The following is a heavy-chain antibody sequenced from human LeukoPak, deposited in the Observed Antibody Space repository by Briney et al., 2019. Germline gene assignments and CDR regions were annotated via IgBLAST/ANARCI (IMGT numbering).Heavy chain of an antibody. Sequence: GGSLRLSCAASGFTFSSYALSWVRQAPGKGLEWVSDISGSGGTTYYADSVKGRFTFSRDNSKNTLYLQMNSLRAEDTAVYYCTKGSGYYGRYYFDYWGQGTLVTVSS. CDR1: GFTFSSYA. CDR3: TKGSGYYGRYYFDY. V-gene: IGHV3-23*01. J-gene: IGHJ4*01. D-gene: IGHD3-22*01. CDR2: ISGSGGTT.